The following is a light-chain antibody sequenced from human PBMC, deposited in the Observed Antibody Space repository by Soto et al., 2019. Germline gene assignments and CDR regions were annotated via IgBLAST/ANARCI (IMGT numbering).Light chain of an antibody. J-gene: IGKJ1*01. V-gene: IGKV3-15*01. CDR2: GAF. CDR1: QSINSN. CDR3: QQYNDWPLT. Sequence: EIVMTQSPVTLSVSPGERATLSCRASQSINSNLAWYQQKPGQAPSFLIYGAFTRATGIPARFSGTGSGTEFTLTISSLQSEDLALYYCQQYNDWPLTFGQGTKVDI.